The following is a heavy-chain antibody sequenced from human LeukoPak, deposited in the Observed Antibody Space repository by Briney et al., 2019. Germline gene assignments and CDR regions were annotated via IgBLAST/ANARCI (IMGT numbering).Heavy chain of an antibody. CDR1: GFTFSSYE. CDR2: ISSSGSTI. CDR3: ARVRRDYYGSGSSYYYYGMDV. Sequence: PGGSLRLSCAVSGFTFSSYEMNWVRQAPGKGLEWVSYISSSGSTIYYADSVKGRFTISRGNAKNSLYLQMNSLRAEDTAVYYCARVRRDYYGSGSSYYYYGMDVWGQGTTVTVSS. D-gene: IGHD3-10*01. J-gene: IGHJ6*02. V-gene: IGHV3-48*03.